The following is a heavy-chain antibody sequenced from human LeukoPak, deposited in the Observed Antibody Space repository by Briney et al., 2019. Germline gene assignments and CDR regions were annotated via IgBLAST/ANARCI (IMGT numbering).Heavy chain of an antibody. CDR1: GFTFSSYG. J-gene: IGHJ4*02. Sequence: SGGSLRLSCAASGFTFSSYGMHWVRQAPGKGLEWVAFIHFYGSTSYSGDSVKGRFTVSRDNSKNTLYLQMNSLRPEDTAVYYCAKDQCTRTSCDGYPGHWGQGTLVTVSS. CDR2: IHFYGSTS. V-gene: IGHV3-30*02. D-gene: IGHD2-2*01. CDR3: AKDQCTRTSCDGYPGH.